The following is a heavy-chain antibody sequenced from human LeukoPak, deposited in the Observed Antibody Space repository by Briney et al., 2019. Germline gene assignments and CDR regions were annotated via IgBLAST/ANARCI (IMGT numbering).Heavy chain of an antibody. CDR2: MNGDGSTI. CDR1: GFTFSSSW. V-gene: IGHV3-74*01. J-gene: IGHJ4*02. Sequence: GGSPRLSCAGSGFTFSSSWIHWVRQGPGKGLVWVARMNGDGSTINYADSVKGRFTISRDNAKNTVYLQMSSLRDEDTAIYYCARAGNFRFDYWGQGTLVTVSS. D-gene: IGHD1-7*01. CDR3: ARAGNFRFDY.